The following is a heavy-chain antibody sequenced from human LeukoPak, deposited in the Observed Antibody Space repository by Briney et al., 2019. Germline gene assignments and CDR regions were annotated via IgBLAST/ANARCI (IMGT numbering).Heavy chain of an antibody. D-gene: IGHD2-2*01. V-gene: IGHV1-46*01. J-gene: IGHJ4*02. CDR1: GYRFTSYD. CDR3: ARDGPTAAPFDY. CDR2: IDPSGGRT. Sequence: GASVKVSCKASGYRFTSYDMHWVRQAPGQGREWMGIIDPSGGRTSYAQRFQGRVAMTRDTSTTTVYMEVNSLTSEDTAVYFCARDGPTAAPFDYWGQGTLVTVSS.